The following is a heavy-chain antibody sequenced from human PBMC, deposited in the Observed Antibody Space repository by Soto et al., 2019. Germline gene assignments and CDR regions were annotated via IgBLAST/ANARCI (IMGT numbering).Heavy chain of an antibody. CDR1: GGSISSYY. CDR3: ARRYGYSFVY. J-gene: IGHJ4*02. Sequence: QVQLQESGPGLVKPSETLSLTCTVSGGSISSYYWSWIRQPPGKGLEWIGYIYNSGRTNYNPSLKSRVTISVDTSKNQFSLKLSSVTAADTAVYYCARRYGYSFVYWGQGTLVTVSS. CDR2: IYNSGRT. D-gene: IGHD1-1*01. V-gene: IGHV4-59*08.